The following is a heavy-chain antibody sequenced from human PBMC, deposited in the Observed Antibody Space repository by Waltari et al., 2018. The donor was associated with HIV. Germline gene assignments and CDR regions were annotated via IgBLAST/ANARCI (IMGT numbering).Heavy chain of an antibody. V-gene: IGHV3-23*01. J-gene: IGHJ4*02. CDR2: ISGSGGST. D-gene: IGHD1-1*01. CDR3: AKPLGNWNDRGYFDY. Sequence: EVQLLESVGGLVQPGGSLRLSCAASGCTFCSFAMSWVSQAPGKGLEWVSAISGSGGSTYYADSVKGRFTISRDNSKNTLYLQMNSLRAEDTAVYYCAKPLGNWNDRGYFDYWGQGTLVTVSS. CDR1: GCTFCSFA.